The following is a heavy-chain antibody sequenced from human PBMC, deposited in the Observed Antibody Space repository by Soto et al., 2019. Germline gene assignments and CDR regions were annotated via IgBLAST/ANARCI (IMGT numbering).Heavy chain of an antibody. CDR1: GYTFTNYY. CDR2: INPSGGST. D-gene: IGHD4-17*01. V-gene: IGHV1-46*01. Sequence: GASVKVSCKASGYTFTNYYVHWVRQAPGQGPEWMGVINPSGGSTRDAQKFQGRVTITADKSTSTAYMELSSLRSEDTAVYYCARRARDLAMTTVTTFGNWGQGTLVTVSS. CDR3: ARRARDLAMTTVTTFGN. J-gene: IGHJ4*02.